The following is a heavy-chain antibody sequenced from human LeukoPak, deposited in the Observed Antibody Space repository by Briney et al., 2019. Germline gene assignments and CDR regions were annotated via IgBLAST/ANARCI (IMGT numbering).Heavy chain of an antibody. V-gene: IGHV3-48*04. Sequence: GGSLRLSCAASGFDFSTYSIDWVRQAPGKGLEWVSYISSSSSNIYHADSVKGRFTISRDNAKNPLHLQMNSLRAEDTAVYYCARVGRSGWTVDYWGQGTLVTVSS. J-gene: IGHJ4*02. CDR3: ARVGRSGWTVDY. CDR2: ISSSSSNI. CDR1: GFDFSTYS. D-gene: IGHD6-19*01.